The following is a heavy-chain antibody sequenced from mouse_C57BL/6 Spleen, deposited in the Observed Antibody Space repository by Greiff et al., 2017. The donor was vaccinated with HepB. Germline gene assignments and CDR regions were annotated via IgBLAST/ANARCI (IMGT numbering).Heavy chain of an antibody. CDR1: GFTFSSYA. Sequence: EVQLVEPGGGLVKPGGSLKLSCAASGFTFSSYAMSWVRQTPEKRLEWVATISDGGSYTYYPDNVKGRFTISRDNAKNNLYLQMSHLKSEDTAMYYCARGRPFAYWGQGTLVTVSA. V-gene: IGHV5-4*01. CDR3: ARGRPFAY. CDR2: ISDGGSYT. J-gene: IGHJ3*01.